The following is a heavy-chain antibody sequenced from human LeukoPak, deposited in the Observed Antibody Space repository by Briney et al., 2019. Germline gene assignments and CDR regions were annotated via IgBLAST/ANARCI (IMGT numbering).Heavy chain of an antibody. CDR3: ARGPGGAAAPGLLLRYMDV. V-gene: IGHV4-34*01. D-gene: IGHD6-13*01. CDR2: INHSGGT. Sequence: PSETLSLTCAVYGGSFSGYYWSWIRQPPGKGLEWIGEINHSGGTNYNPSLKSRVTISVDTSKNQFSLKLSSVTAADTAVYYCARGPGGAAAPGLLLRYMDVWGKGTTVTVSS. J-gene: IGHJ6*03. CDR1: GGSFSGYY.